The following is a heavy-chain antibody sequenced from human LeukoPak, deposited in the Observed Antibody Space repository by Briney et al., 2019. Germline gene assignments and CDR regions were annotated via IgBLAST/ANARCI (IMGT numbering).Heavy chain of an antibody. CDR1: GFTFSSYA. CDR3: ARHLNYYLDY. D-gene: IGHD3-10*01. CDR2: VTGSGSTT. J-gene: IGHJ4*02. V-gene: IGHV3-23*01. Sequence: PGGSLRLSCAASGFTFSSYAMSWVRQAPGKGLEWVSSVTGSGSTTYYADSVKGRFTISRDNSKNTLYLQMNSLRAEDTAVYYCARHLNYYLDYWGQGTLVTVSS.